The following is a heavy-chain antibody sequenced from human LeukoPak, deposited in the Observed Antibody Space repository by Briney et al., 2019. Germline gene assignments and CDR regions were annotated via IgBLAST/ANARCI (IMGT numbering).Heavy chain of an antibody. CDR2: IHTNGRT. D-gene: IGHD3-10*01. CDR1: GDCISSYY. J-gene: IGHJ4*02. CDR3: TRRAPTSYGHYLDS. Sequence: SETLSLTCTVSGDCISSYYWSWIRQTPGKGLEWIGYIHTNGRTNYSPSLKSRVTMSVDSSKNQLSLMLSSVTAADTAVYYCTRRAPTSYGHYLDSWGQGTLVTVSS. V-gene: IGHV4-4*09.